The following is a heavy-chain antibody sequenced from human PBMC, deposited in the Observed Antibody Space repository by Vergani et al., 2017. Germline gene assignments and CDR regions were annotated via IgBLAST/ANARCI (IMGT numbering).Heavy chain of an antibody. V-gene: IGHV3-23*01. CDR1: GFTFSSYA. J-gene: IGHJ3*02. Sequence: EVQLLESGGGLVQPGGSLRLSCAASGFTFSSYAMSWVRQAPGKGLEWVSAISGSGGSTYYADSVKGRFTIYRDNSKNTLYLQMNSLRAEDTAVYYCVVSVTRVLGRGRLGEVSLYWADAFDIWGQGTMVTVSS. CDR2: ISGSGGST. D-gene: IGHD3-16*02. CDR3: VVSVTRVLGRGRLGEVSLYWADAFDI.